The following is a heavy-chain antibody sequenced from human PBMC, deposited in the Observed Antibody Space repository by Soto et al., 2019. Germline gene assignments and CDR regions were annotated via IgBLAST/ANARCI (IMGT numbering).Heavy chain of an antibody. V-gene: IGHV5-51*01. J-gene: IGHJ3*02. CDR1: GYRFTSYW. Sequence: GESLKISCRTSGYRFTSYWIAWVRQMPGKGLEWMGIIFPSDSDTRYSPSFQGQVTISADKSISTAYLQWSSLKASDTAMYYCARRANAFDIWGQGTMVTVSS. CDR2: IFPSDSDT. CDR3: ARRANAFDI.